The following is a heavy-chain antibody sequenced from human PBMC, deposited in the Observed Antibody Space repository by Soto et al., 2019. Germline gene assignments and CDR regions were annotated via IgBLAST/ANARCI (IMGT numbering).Heavy chain of an antibody. V-gene: IGHV3-66*01. D-gene: IGHD6-19*01. CDR2: IYSGGST. Sequence: EVQLVESGGGLVQPGGSLRLSCAASGFTVSSNYMSWVRQAPGKGLEWVSVIYSGGSTYYADSVKGRFTISRDNSKNTLYLQMNSLRAEDTAVYYCARDRVAVAGTFYYYYYMDVWGKGTTVTVSS. J-gene: IGHJ6*03. CDR3: ARDRVAVAGTFYYYYYMDV. CDR1: GFTVSSNY.